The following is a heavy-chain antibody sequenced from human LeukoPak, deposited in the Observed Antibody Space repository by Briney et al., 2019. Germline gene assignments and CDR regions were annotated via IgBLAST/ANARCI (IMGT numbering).Heavy chain of an antibody. CDR3: ARAYGSGSSYHPDY. CDR2: INPNSGGT. D-gene: IGHD3-10*01. V-gene: IGHV1-2*02. J-gene: IGHJ4*02. CDR1: GHTFTAYY. Sequence: EASVKVSCKASGHTFTAYYMHWVRQAPGQGLEWMGWINPNSGGTNSSQKFQDRVTLTRDTSISTAYMELGSLRSDDTAIYYCARAYGSGSSYHPDYWGQGTLVTVSS.